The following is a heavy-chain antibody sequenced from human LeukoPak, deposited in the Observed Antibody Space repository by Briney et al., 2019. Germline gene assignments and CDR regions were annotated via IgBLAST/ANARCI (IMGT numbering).Heavy chain of an antibody. J-gene: IGHJ6*02. CDR1: GYTFTSYD. V-gene: IGHV1-8*01. D-gene: IGHD3-10*01. CDR2: MNPNSGNT. CDR3: AGVGYYYYGMDV. Sequence: GASVKVSCKASGYTFTSYDINWVRQATGQGVEWMGWMNPNSGNTGYAQKFQGRVTMTSTTSISTAYMELSSLRSEDTAVYYCAGVGYYYYGMDVWGQGTTVTVSS.